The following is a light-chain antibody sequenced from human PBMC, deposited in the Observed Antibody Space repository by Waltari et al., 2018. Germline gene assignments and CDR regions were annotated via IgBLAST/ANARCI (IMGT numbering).Light chain of an antibody. CDR3: QHYESLPVT. V-gene: IGKV3-20*01. CDR1: QSISKY. Sequence: EIVLTQSPGTLSLSPGERATLSCRASQSISKYLAWYQQKPDQAPRLLIYHASSRAAGIPDRFSGSGSGTDFSLTISRLEPEDFAVYYCQHYESLPVTFGQGTKVEIK. CDR2: HAS. J-gene: IGKJ1*01.